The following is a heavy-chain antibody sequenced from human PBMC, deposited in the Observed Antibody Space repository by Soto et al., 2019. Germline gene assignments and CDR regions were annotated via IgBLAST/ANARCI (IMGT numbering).Heavy chain of an antibody. CDR1: GFTFSSYA. CDR3: ARDAYRSAAMVTNYGMDV. CDR2: ISYDGSNK. Sequence: GGSLRLSCAASGFTFSSYAMHWVRQAPGKGLEWVAVISYDGSNKYYADSVKGRFTISRDNSKNTLYLQMNSLRAEDTAVYYCARDAYRSAAMVTNYGMDVWGQGTTVTVSS. D-gene: IGHD5-18*01. J-gene: IGHJ6*02. V-gene: IGHV3-30-3*01.